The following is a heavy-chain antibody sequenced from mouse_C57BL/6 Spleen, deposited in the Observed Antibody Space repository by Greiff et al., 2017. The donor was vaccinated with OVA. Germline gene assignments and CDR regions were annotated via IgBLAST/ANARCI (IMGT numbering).Heavy chain of an antibody. CDR2: IRSGSSTI. V-gene: IGHV5-17*01. CDR1: GFTFSDYG. Sequence: EVQLVESGGGLVKPGGSLKLSCAASGFTFSDYGMHWVRQAPEKGLEWVAYIRSGSSTIYYADTVKGRFTISRDNAKNTLFLQMTSLRSEDTAMYYCAREGDYDYDGYFDYWGQGTTLTVSS. CDR3: AREGDYDYDGYFDY. D-gene: IGHD2-4*01. J-gene: IGHJ2*01.